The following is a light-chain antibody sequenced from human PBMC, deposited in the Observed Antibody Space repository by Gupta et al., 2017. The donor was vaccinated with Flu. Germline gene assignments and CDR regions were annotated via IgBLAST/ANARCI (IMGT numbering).Light chain of an antibody. CDR1: ALPNQY. CDR3: QSADSSSSYYV. CDR2: KDT. Sequence: SYELTQPPSVSVSPGQTARITCSGDALPNQYVYWFQQRPGQAPTLLIYKDTERPSGIPERCSGSSSGTTVTLTISGVQAEDEADYYCQSADSSSSYYVFGTGTKVTVL. J-gene: IGLJ1*01. V-gene: IGLV3-25*03.